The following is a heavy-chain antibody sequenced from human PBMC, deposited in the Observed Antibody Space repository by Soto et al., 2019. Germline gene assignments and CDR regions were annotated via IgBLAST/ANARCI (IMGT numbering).Heavy chain of an antibody. Sequence: PGGSLRLSCAASGFTFSSYWMSWVRQAPGRGLEWMANIKYDGSEKYYVDSVKGRLTISRDNAKNLPYLQMNSLRAEDTAGYYFESSPHQNSRSDYWGQGTLVTVSS. D-gene: IGHD6-13*01. J-gene: IGHJ4*02. CDR3: ESSPHQNSRSDY. V-gene: IGHV3-7*03. CDR2: IKYDGSEK. CDR1: GFTFSSYW.